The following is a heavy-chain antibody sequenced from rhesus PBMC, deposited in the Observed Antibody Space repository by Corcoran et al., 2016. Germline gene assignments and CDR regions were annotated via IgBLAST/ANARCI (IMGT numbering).Heavy chain of an antibody. D-gene: IGHD6-25*01. V-gene: IGHV4-76*01. CDR1: GGSISGGYD. J-gene: IGHJ6*01. CDR2: IIGSSGNT. Sequence: QVQLQESGPGLVKPSETLSLTCAVSGGSISGGYDWSWIRLPPGKGLEGIGYIIGSSGNTNYNPSLKSRGTMSKDTSKNQFSLKLSSVTAADTAVYYRAREEAAYGLDSWGQGVLVTVSS. CDR3: AREEAAYGLDS.